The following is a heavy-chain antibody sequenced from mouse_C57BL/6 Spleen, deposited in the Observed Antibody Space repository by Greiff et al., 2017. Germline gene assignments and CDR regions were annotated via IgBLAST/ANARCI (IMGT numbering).Heavy chain of an antibody. CDR3: ARRGYDGLYYAMDY. J-gene: IGHJ4*01. D-gene: IGHD2-3*01. Sequence: VQLQQSGAELVKPGASVKMSCKASGYTFTSYWITWVKQRPGQGLEWIGDIYPGSGSTNYNEKFKSKATLTVDTASSTAYMQLSSLTSEDSAVYYCARRGYDGLYYAMDYWGQGTSVTVSS. V-gene: IGHV1-55*01. CDR1: GYTFTSYW. CDR2: IYPGSGST.